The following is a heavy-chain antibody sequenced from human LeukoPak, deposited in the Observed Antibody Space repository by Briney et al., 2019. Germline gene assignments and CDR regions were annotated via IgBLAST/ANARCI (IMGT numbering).Heavy chain of an antibody. CDR3: ATRKGVYYFDY. Sequence: PSETLSLTCAVYGGSFSGYYWSWIRQPPGKGLEWIGEINHSGSTNYNPSLKSRVTISVDTSKNQFSLKLSSVTAADTAVYYCATRKGVYYFDYWGQGTLVTVSS. CDR1: GGSFSGYY. J-gene: IGHJ4*02. CDR2: INHSGST. D-gene: IGHD1-14*01. V-gene: IGHV4-34*01.